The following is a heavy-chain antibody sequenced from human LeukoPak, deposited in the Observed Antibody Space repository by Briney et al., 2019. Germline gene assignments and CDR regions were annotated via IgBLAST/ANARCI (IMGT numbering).Heavy chain of an antibody. Sequence: GASEKVSCKVSGYTHTELSMHWVRQAAGKGLEWMGGFDPEDGETIYAQKFQGRVTMTEDTSTDTAYMELSSLRSEDTAVYCCATGIAGCSSTTCYPDYWGQGTLVTVSS. J-gene: IGHJ4*02. CDR3: ATGIAGCSSTTCYPDY. D-gene: IGHD2-2*01. CDR1: GYTHTELS. CDR2: FDPEDGET. V-gene: IGHV1-24*01.